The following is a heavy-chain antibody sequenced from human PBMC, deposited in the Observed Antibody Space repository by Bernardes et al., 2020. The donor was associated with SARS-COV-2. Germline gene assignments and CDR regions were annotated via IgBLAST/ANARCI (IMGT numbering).Heavy chain of an antibody. V-gene: IGHV3-11*05. CDR3: ARGDCSSTSCFPSHENWFDP. J-gene: IGHJ5*02. Sequence: GSLRLSCAASGFIFSDYYMSWIRQAPGKGLEWVSYISSSSSYTRYADSVKGRFTISRDNAKNSLYLQMNSLRAEDTALYYCARGDCSSTSCFPSHENWFDPWGQGTPVTVSS. D-gene: IGHD2-2*01. CDR1: GFIFSDYY. CDR2: ISSSSSYT.